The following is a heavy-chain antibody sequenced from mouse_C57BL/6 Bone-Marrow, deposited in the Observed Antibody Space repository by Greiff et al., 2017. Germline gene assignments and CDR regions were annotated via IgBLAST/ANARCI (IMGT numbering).Heavy chain of an antibody. J-gene: IGHJ1*03. D-gene: IGHD1-1*01. Sequence: QVQLQQSGPELVKPGASVKISCKASGYAFSSSWMNWVKQRPGKGLEWIGRIYPGDGDTNYNGKFKGKATLTADKSSSTAYMQLSSLTSEDSAVXFCAIITTVVASRWYCDVWGTGTTVTVSS. V-gene: IGHV1-82*01. CDR1: GYAFSSSW. CDR2: IYPGDGDT. CDR3: AIITTVVASRWYCDV.